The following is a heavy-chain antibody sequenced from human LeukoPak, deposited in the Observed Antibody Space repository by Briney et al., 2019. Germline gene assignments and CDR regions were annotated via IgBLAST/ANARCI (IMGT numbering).Heavy chain of an antibody. CDR3: ARGKDYHDYSY. Sequence: SGTLSLTCTVSGGSISSYYWSWIRQPPGKGLEWIGYIYYSGSTNYNPSLKSRVTISVDTSKNQFSLKLSSVTAADTAVYYCARGKDYHDYSYWGQGTLVTVSS. J-gene: IGHJ4*02. V-gene: IGHV4-59*01. CDR2: IYYSGST. CDR1: GGSISSYY. D-gene: IGHD4-17*01.